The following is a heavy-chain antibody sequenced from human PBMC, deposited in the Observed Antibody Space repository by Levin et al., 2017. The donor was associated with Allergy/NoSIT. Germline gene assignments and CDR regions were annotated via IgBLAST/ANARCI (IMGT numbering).Heavy chain of an antibody. D-gene: IGHD3-10*01. CDR2: IKQDGSEI. V-gene: IGHV3-7*03. Sequence: GGSLRLSCAVSGFTSSAYWMTWVRQAPGKGLEWVANIKQDGSEIYYVDSVKGRFTISRDNAKNSLYLQMNSLRAEDTAVYYCARDRGSGSYDWGQGTLVTVSS. J-gene: IGHJ4*02. CDR3: ARDRGSGSYD. CDR1: GFTSSAYW.